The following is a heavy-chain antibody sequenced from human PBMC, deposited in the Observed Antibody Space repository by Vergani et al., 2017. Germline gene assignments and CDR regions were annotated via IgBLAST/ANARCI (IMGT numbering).Heavy chain of an antibody. J-gene: IGHJ3*01. Sequence: EVQMVESGGGLVKPGGSLRLSCVASGFTFSHYSMNWVRQAPGKGQKWVTFISGNNDDVYYADAVKGRFTISRDNAKNSLYLDMSSLRAEDTAVYYCVRDVRVSRTWGQGTWVADSS. CDR3: VRDVRVSRT. V-gene: IGHV3-21*01. CDR2: ISGNNDDV. CDR1: GFTFSHYS.